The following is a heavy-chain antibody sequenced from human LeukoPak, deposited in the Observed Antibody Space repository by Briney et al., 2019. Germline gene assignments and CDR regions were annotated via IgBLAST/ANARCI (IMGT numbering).Heavy chain of an antibody. Sequence: SVKVSCKASGGTFSSYAISWVRQAPGQGLEWMGRIIPILGIANYAQKFQGRVTITADKSTSTAYMELSSLRSEDTAVYYCARDHCDSSGYYYVGGGFDYWGQGTLVTVSS. J-gene: IGHJ4*02. D-gene: IGHD3-22*01. CDR2: IIPILGIA. CDR1: GGTFSSYA. CDR3: ARDHCDSSGYYYVGGGFDY. V-gene: IGHV1-69*04.